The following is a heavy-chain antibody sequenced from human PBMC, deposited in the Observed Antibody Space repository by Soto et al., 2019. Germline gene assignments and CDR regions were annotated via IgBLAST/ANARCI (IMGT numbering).Heavy chain of an antibody. V-gene: IGHV1-3*01. CDR3: ARDHLAVAGTFDY. J-gene: IGHJ4*02. CDR1: GYTFTSYA. Sequence: ASVKVSCKAAGYTFTSYAMHWVRQAPGQRLEWMGWINAGNGNTKYSQKFQGRVTITRDTSASTAYMELSSLRSEDTVVYYCARDHLAVAGTFDYWGQGTLVTVSS. D-gene: IGHD6-19*01. CDR2: INAGNGNT.